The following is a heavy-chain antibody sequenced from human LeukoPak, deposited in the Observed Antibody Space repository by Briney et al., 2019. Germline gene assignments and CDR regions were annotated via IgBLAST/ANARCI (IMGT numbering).Heavy chain of an antibody. J-gene: IGHJ4*02. CDR3: ARGTSYYDSSAPPGY. CDR2: IWYDGSNE. CDR1: GFTFSDYG. V-gene: IGHV3-33*01. Sequence: GRSLRLSCAASGFTFSDYGMHWVRQAPGKGLGWVAVIWYDGSNENYADSVKGRFTISRDNSKNTLYLQMNSLRAEDTAVYYCARGTSYYDSSAPPGYWGQGTLVTVSS. D-gene: IGHD3-22*01.